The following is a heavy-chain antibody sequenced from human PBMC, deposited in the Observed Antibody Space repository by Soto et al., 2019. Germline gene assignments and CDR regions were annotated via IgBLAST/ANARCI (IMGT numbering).Heavy chain of an antibody. V-gene: IGHV1-69*04. J-gene: IGHJ5*02. CDR3: ARDSYCSSTSCPEEDNWFDP. D-gene: IGHD2-2*01. Sequence: SVKVSCKASGGTFSSYTISWVRQAPGQGLEWMGRIIPILGIANYAQKFQGRVTITADKSTSTAYMELSSLRSEDTAVYYCARDSYCSSTSCPEEDNWFDPWGQGTLVTVSS. CDR2: IIPILGIA. CDR1: GGTFSSYT.